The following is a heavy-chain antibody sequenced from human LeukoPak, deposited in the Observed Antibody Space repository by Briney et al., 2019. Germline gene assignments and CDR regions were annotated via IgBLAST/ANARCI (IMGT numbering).Heavy chain of an antibody. CDR2: IIPILGMA. V-gene: IGHV1-69*04. J-gene: IGHJ3*02. CDR1: GGTFSSYA. D-gene: IGHD1-1*01. CDR3: ARNGPDDAFDI. Sequence: SVTVSCTASGGTFSSYAISWVRQAPGQGLEWMGRIIPILGMANYAQKFQDRVTITADKSTSTAYMELSSLRSEDTAVYYCARNGPDDAFDIWGQGTMVTVSS.